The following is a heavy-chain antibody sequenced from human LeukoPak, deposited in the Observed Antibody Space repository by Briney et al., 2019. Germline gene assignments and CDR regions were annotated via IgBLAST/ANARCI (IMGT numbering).Heavy chain of an antibody. Sequence: ETLSLTCTVSGGSISSSSYYWGWIRQPPGKGLEWVAGITGSDYADHADSVKGRFTISRDNSKNILYLQMNSLRAEDTGSYYCAKSRNFYYYFMEVSGRGTKVTISS. V-gene: IGHV3-23*01. J-gene: IGHJ6*03. CDR2: ITGSDYA. CDR1: GGSISSSSYY. CDR3: AKSRNFYYYFMEV.